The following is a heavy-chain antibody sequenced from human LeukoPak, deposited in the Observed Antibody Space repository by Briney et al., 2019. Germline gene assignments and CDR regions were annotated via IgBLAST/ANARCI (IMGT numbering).Heavy chain of an antibody. D-gene: IGHD6-19*01. J-gene: IGHJ6*03. V-gene: IGHV3-49*04. CDR1: GFIFGDYA. CDR3: TRQGVSSGWHYYYYMDV. CDR2: IRSKAYGGTT. Sequence: TGGSLRLSCTASGFIFGDYAMSWVRQAPGKGLEWVGFIRSKAYGGTTEYAASVKGRFTISRDDPKSIAYLQMNSLKTEDTAVYYCTRQGVSSGWHYYYYMDVWGKGTTVTVSS.